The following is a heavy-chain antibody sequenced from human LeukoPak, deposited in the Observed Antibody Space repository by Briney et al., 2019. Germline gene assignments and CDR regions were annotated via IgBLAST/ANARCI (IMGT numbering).Heavy chain of an antibody. V-gene: IGHV3-23*01. CDR1: GFTFSSYA. J-gene: IGHJ5*02. D-gene: IGHD3-10*01. CDR2: ISGSGGST. CDR3: AKVPTIYYGSYDNWFDP. Sequence: TGGSLRLSCAASGFTFSSYAMSWVRQAPGKGLEWVSAISGSGGSTYYADSVKGRLTISRDNSKNTLYLQMNSLRAEDTAVYYCAKVPTIYYGSYDNWFDPWGQGTLVTVSS.